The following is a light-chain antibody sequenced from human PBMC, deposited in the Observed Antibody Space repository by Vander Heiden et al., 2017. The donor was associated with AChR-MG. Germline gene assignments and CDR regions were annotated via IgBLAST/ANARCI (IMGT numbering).Light chain of an antibody. CDR3: SSYTGGSTLL. CDR2: DVN. CDR1: GSDVGAYNY. Sequence: QSALTQPASVSGSPGQSLTISCTGTGSDVGAYNYVSWYQQHPGKAPKLLIYDVNNRPSGVSYRFSGSKSDITASLTISGLQPEDEADYYCSSYTGGSTLLFGGGTKLTVL. V-gene: IGLV2-14*03. J-gene: IGLJ2*01.